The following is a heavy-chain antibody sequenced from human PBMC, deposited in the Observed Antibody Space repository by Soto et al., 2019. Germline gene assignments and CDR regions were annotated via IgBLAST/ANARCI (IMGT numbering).Heavy chain of an antibody. Sequence: ASVKVSCKASGYTFTGYYMHWVRQAPGQGLEWMGWIDPNSGGTNYAQKFQGRVTMTRDTSISTAYMELSRLRSDDTAVYYCARVLRNYYYGMDVWGQGTTVTVSS. V-gene: IGHV1-2*02. CDR1: GYTFTGYY. D-gene: IGHD3-10*01. CDR3: ARVLRNYYYGMDV. J-gene: IGHJ6*02. CDR2: IDPNSGGT.